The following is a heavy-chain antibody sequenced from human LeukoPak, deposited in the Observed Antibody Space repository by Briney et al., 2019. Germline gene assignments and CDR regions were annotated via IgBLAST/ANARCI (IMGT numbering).Heavy chain of an antibody. CDR3: ARDDFSTYPGLNYFDY. D-gene: IGHD4-11*01. V-gene: IGHV1-3*01. CDR1: GYTFTHYA. Sequence: ASVKVSCKASGYTFTHYAVHWVRQAPGQRLEWMGWTNVGNDYTESSQKFQDRFIITSDPSATTVYMVLSSLRSEDTAVYYCARDDFSTYPGLNYFDYWGQGSLVTVSS. CDR2: TNVGNDYT. J-gene: IGHJ4*02.